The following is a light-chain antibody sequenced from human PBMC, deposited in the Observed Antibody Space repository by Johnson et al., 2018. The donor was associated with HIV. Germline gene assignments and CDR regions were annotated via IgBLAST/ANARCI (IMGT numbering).Light chain of an antibody. J-gene: IGLJ1*01. CDR2: ENN. Sequence: QPVLTQPPSVAAAPGQKVTISCSGSSSNIGNNYVSWYQQLPGTAPKLLIYENNKRPSGIPDRFSGSKSGTSATLGITGLQTVDEADYYCGTWDSSLSAGVFGTWTKVTVL. CDR1: SSNIGNNY. CDR3: GTWDSSLSAGV. V-gene: IGLV1-51*02.